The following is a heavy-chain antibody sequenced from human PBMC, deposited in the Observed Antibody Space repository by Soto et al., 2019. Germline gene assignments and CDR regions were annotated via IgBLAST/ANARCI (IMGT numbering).Heavy chain of an antibody. D-gene: IGHD2-8*01. CDR1: GYSFTSYC. CDR2: IYPGDSDT. J-gene: IGHJ6*02. CDR3: ARHEGYCTNGVCYTLLRPYYYYGMDV. V-gene: IGHV5-51*01. Sequence: PVESLKISCTGSGYSFTSYCIGWVRQMPGKGLEWMGIIYPGDSDTRYSPSFQGQVTISADKSISTAYLQWSSLKASDTAMYYCARHEGYCTNGVCYTLLRPYYYYGMDVWGQGTTVTVSS.